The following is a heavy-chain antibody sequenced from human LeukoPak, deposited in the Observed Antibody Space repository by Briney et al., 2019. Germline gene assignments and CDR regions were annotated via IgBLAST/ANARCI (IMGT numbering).Heavy chain of an antibody. J-gene: IGHJ4*02. Sequence: PGGSLRLSCAASGFTFSSYSMNWVRQAPGKGLEWVSSISSSSSYIYYADSVKGRFTISRDNAKNSLYLQMNSLRAEDTALYYCAKDILPFTMVRGVTLDYWGQGTLVTVSS. CDR3: AKDILPFTMVRGVTLDY. CDR2: ISSSSSYI. D-gene: IGHD3-10*01. V-gene: IGHV3-21*04. CDR1: GFTFSSYS.